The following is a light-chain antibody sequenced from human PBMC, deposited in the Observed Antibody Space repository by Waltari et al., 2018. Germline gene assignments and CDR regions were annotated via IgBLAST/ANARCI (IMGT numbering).Light chain of an antibody. CDR1: SGHSNYA. CDR3: QTWGTGIRV. V-gene: IGLV4-69*01. J-gene: IGLJ3*02. Sequence: QLVLTQSPSASASLRASVKPTCTLSSGHSNYAIDWHQQQPEKGPRYLMKLNSDGTHNKGDGIPDRFSGSSSGAERYLTISSLQSEDEADYYCQTWGTGIRVFGGGTKLTVL. CDR2: LNSDGTH.